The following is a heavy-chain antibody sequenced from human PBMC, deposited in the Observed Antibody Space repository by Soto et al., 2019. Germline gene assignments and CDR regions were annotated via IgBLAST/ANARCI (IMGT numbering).Heavy chain of an antibody. CDR3: ARAGPYYYGFDV. CDR1: GESKSKFGCC. Sequence: PSETLYHSSSVSGESKSKFGCCWHWIRQSRGKGLEWIASIDYSGSTYYNPSLKSRVVISADTSKNLFSLKLRSVTAADTALYFCARAGPYYYGFDVWGPGTTVT. CDR2: IDYSGST. V-gene: IGHV4-30-4*01. J-gene: IGHJ6*02.